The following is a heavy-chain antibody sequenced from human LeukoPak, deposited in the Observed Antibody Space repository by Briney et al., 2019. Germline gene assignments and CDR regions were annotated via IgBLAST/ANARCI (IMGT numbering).Heavy chain of an antibody. J-gene: IGHJ4*02. CDR2: VHTTTGNT. D-gene: IGHD1-14*01. Sequence: SETLSLTCNVDTINNYLWSWVRQSAGTGLEWIGRVHTTTGNTFANPSLWGRVSVSVDTARNQFVLKLTSMTAADTAVYHCAREIRNIAEYYFDYWGQGVPVTVSS. V-gene: IGHV4-4*07. CDR1: DTINNYL. CDR3: AREIRNIAEYYFDY.